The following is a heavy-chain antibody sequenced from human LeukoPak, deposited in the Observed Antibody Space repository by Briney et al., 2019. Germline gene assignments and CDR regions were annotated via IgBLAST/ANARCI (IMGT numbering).Heavy chain of an antibody. CDR1: GFTFSSFW. Sequence: PGGSLRLSCAAPGFTFSSFWMSWVRQAPGKGLERVANINQHGGTEKYVDSVKGRFTISRDNAKNLMHLQMNSLRAEDTAVYYCARTDPTSYGYFDYWGQGTLVTVSS. J-gene: IGHJ4*02. CDR2: INQHGGTE. D-gene: IGHD3-10*01. CDR3: ARTDPTSYGYFDY. V-gene: IGHV3-7*01.